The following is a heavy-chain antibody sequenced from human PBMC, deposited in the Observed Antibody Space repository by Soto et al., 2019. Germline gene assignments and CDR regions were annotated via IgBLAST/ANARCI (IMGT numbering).Heavy chain of an antibody. Sequence: QTLSLTCAITGDRVSSNSAGWSWVRQSPSRGLEWLGRTYYRSKWYYEYAVSVRGRITINPDTSKNQYSPQLNSVTPEDTAVYFCARGEQYSGRIFDYWGQGTLVTVSS. CDR3: ARGEQYSGRIFDY. J-gene: IGHJ4*01. D-gene: IGHD1-26*01. CDR2: TYYRSKWYY. V-gene: IGHV6-1*01. CDR1: GDRVSSNSAG.